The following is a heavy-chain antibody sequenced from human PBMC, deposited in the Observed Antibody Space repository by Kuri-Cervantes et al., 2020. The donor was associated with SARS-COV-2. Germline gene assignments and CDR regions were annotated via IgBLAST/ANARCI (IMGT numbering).Heavy chain of an antibody. J-gene: IGHJ3*02. Sequence: GESLKISCVVSGFTFSDYSMHWVRQGPGRGLVWVSRIKSDGSSTSYADSVEGRFTISRDNAKNSLYLQMNSLRAEDTAIYYCARDRSSNWFSTRVAFDIWGQGTMVTVSS. CDR3: ARDRSSNWFSTRVAFDI. CDR2: IKSDGSST. D-gene: IGHD6-13*01. CDR1: GFTFSDYS. V-gene: IGHV3-74*01.